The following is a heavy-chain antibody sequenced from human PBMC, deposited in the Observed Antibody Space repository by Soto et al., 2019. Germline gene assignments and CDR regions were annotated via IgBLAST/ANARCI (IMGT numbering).Heavy chain of an antibody. CDR2: ISSSSSYT. V-gene: IGHV3-11*06. D-gene: IGHD4-17*01. J-gene: IGHJ4*02. CDR1: GFTFSDYY. CDR3: VLPDYGDKTEDY. Sequence: QVQLVESGGGLVKNGGSLRLSCAASGFTFSDYYMSWIRQAPGKGLEWVSYISSSSSYTNYADSVKGRFTISRDNAKNSLYLQMNSLRAEATAVYYCVLPDYGDKTEDYWGQGTLVTVSS.